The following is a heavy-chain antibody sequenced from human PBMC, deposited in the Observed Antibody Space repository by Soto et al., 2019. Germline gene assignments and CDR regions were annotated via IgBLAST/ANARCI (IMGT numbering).Heavy chain of an antibody. Sequence: EVRLVESGGGLVQPGGSLRLSCAASGFTFGSYWMTWVRQDPVNGLVWVAHMNRDATIVVYGDSVKGRFTFSRDNAKNTVYLQMDSLTVEDTGVYYCARDNLGSIDNWGQGTLVTVSS. V-gene: IGHV3-74*01. CDR1: GFTFGSYW. J-gene: IGHJ4*02. CDR3: ARDNLGSIDN. D-gene: IGHD1-26*01. CDR2: MNRDATIV.